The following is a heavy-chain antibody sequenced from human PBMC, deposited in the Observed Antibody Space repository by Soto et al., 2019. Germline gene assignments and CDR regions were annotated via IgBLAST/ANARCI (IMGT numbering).Heavy chain of an antibody. CDR1: GFTFSSYG. V-gene: IGHV3-33*01. J-gene: IGHJ4*02. CDR2: IWYDGSNK. Sequence: PGGSLRLSCAASGFTFSSYGMHWVRQAPGKGLEWVAVIWYDGSNKYYAESVKGRFTISRDNSKNTLYLQMNSLRAEDTAVYYCARDPGSCKLDYWGQGTLVTVSS. CDR3: ARDPGSCKLDY. D-gene: IGHD2-15*01.